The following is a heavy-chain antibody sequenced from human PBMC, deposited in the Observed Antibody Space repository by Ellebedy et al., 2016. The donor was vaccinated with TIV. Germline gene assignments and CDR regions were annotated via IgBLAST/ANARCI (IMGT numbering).Heavy chain of an antibody. J-gene: IGHJ6*02. Sequence: AASVKVSRKASLCTFSSYSISGVRQAPGQGLEWMGRIIPILGITNYAQKFQGRVTITADKSTSTAYMELSSLRSEETAVYYCARGGTDYYYGRDVWGQGTTVTVSS. CDR1: LCTFSSYS. CDR3: ARGGTDYYYGRDV. V-gene: IGHV1-69*04. D-gene: IGHD3-16*01. CDR2: IIPILGIT.